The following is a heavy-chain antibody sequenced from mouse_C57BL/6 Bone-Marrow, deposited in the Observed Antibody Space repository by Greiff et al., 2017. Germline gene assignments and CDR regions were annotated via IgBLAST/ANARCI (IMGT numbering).Heavy chain of an antibody. CDR1: GFTFSNYW. J-gene: IGHJ2*01. D-gene: IGHD2-4*01. CDR3: TYEYDMDY. V-gene: IGHV6-3*01. CDR2: IRLKSDNYAT. Sequence: EVQLVESGGGLVQPGGSMKLSCVASGFTFSNYWMNWVRQSPEKGLEWVAQIRLKSDNYATHYAESVKGRFTISRDDSKRSVYLQMNNLRAEDTGIYYCTYEYDMDYWGQGTTLTVSS.